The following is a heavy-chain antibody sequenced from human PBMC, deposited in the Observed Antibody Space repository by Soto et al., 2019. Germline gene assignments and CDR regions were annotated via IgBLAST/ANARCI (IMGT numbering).Heavy chain of an antibody. J-gene: IGHJ4*02. CDR3: ARGGHVVVVTAALDY. CDR1: GDTFTDYY. D-gene: IGHD2-21*02. CDR2: VNPSVGHT. V-gene: IGHV1-46*01. Sequence: QVQLVQSGAEVKKPGASVKVSCKASGDTFTDYYIHWVRQAPGQGLEWMGTVNPSVGHTTYAQHXLSSMTXXGDTSTSTLYMELTSLTSEDTAIYYCARGGHVVVVTAALDYWGQGTLVTVSS.